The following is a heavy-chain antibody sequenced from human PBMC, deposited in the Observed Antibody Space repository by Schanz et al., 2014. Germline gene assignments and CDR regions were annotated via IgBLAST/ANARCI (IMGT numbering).Heavy chain of an antibody. D-gene: IGHD6-6*01. V-gene: IGHV1-69*08. CDR3: ARDQSPYTNSSDVRYFDY. CDR1: RSTFSSYT. J-gene: IGHJ4*02. Sequence: QVQLVQSGAEVKKPGSSVKVSCKASRSTFSSYTISWVRQARGQGLEWVGRFIPILDVGNYAQQFQGRVTFTADKSTSTAYMELTSLRSEDTAVYYCARDQSPYTNSSDVRYFDYWGQGSLVTVSS. CDR2: FIPILDVG.